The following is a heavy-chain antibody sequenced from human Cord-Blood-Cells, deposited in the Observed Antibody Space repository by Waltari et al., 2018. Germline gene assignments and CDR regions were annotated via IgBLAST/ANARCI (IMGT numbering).Heavy chain of an antibody. D-gene: IGHD3-10*01. V-gene: IGHV3-48*03. CDR3: ARDDPGRGFDY. Sequence: EVQLVESGGGLVQPGGSLRLSCAASGFTVSSYEMNWVRQAPGKGLEWVSYISSSGSTIYYADSVKGRFTISRDNAKNSLYLQMNSLRAEDTAVYYCARDDPGRGFDYWGQGTLVTVSS. J-gene: IGHJ4*02. CDR2: ISSSGSTI. CDR1: GFTVSSYE.